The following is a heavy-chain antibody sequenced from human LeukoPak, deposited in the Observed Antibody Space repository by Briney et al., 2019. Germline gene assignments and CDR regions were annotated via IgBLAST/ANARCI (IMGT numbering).Heavy chain of an antibody. CDR1: GFNFNTYE. CDR2: ICGRGTTK. V-gene: IGHV3-48*03. CDR3: ARAVDGAFDI. Sequence: GGSLRLSCIASGFNFNTYEMNWVRQAPGKGLEWVSYICGRGTTKYYADSVKGRFTISRDNAKNTLYLQMNSLRAEDTAVYYCARAVDGAFDIWGQGTMVTVSS. J-gene: IGHJ3*02.